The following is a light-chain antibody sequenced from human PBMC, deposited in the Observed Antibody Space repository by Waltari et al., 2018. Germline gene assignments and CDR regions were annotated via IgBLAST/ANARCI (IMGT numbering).Light chain of an antibody. CDR3: SSYISSSTLEL. J-gene: IGLJ2*01. CDR1: SSDVGAYNY. CDR2: AVS. Sequence: QSALTQPASVSGSPGQSITISCTGTSSDVGAYNYVSWYQQHPGKAPKLMIFAVSNRPSGVSKRVSGSKSGNTASLTISGLQAEDEAGYYCSSYISSSTLELFGGGTSLTVL. V-gene: IGLV2-14*03.